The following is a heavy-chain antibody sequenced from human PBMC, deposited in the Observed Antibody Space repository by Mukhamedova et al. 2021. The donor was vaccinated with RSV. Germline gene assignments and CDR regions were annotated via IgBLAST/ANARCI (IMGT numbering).Heavy chain of an antibody. D-gene: IGHD2-2*02. V-gene: IGHV3-33*01. CDR2: IWYDGSNK. CDR3: ARDPLRYRGYMDV. Sequence: GKGLEWVAVIWYDGSNKYYADSVKGRFTISRDNSKNTLYLQMNSLRAEDTAVYYCARDPLRYRGYMDVWGKGTTVTVSS. J-gene: IGHJ6*03.